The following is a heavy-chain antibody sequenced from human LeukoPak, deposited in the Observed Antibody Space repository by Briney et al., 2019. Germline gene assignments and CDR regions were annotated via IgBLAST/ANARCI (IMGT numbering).Heavy chain of an antibody. Sequence: SETLSLTCSVSDGSIRTYYWSWIRQSPGQGLEWIGNIYYRGDINYNPSLKSRVIISIDTSKNQFSLKVTSLTAADTAVYYCATNKDWAEADWGQGTLVTVSS. J-gene: IGHJ4*02. V-gene: IGHV4-59*03. CDR1: DGSIRTYY. CDR2: IYYRGDI. CDR3: ATNKDWAEAD. D-gene: IGHD3/OR15-3a*01.